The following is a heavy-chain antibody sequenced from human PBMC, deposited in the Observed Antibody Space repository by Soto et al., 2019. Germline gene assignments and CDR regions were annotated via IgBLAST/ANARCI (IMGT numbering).Heavy chain of an antibody. V-gene: IGHV1-3*01. J-gene: IGHJ4*02. CDR1: GYTFTSYA. Sequence: VASVKVSCKASGYTFTSYAMHWVRQAPGQRLEWMGWINAGNGNTKYSQKFQGRVTITRDTSASTAYMELSSLRSEDTAVYYCATQHGRDGYNYSFDYWGQGTLVTVS. D-gene: IGHD5-12*01. CDR2: INAGNGNT. CDR3: ATQHGRDGYNYSFDY.